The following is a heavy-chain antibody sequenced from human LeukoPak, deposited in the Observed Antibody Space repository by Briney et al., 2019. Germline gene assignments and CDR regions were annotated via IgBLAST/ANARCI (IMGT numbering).Heavy chain of an antibody. Sequence: ASVKVSCKASGYTFTGYYMHWVRQAPGQGLEWMGWINPNSGGTNYAQKFQGRVTMTRDTSISTAYMELSRLRSGDTAVYYCARGGYYGLGNDFRFDPWGQGTLVTVSS. CDR3: ARGGYYGLGNDFRFDP. V-gene: IGHV1-2*02. J-gene: IGHJ5*02. CDR1: GYTFTGYY. D-gene: IGHD3-10*01. CDR2: INPNSGGT.